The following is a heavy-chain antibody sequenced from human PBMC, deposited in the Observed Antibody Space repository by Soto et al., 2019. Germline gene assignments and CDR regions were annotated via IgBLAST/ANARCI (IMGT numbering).Heavy chain of an antibody. J-gene: IGHJ6*02. D-gene: IGHD1-1*01. V-gene: IGHV1-46*01. CDR3: ARVRWNDGMTHYYGMDV. CDR1: GYTFTSYY. Sequence: QVQLVQSGAEVKKPGASVKVSCKASGYTFTSYYMHWVRQAPGQGLEWMGIINPSGGSTSYAQKFRGRITMTRDTSTSTVYMELSSLRSEDTAVYYCARVRWNDGMTHYYGMDVWGQGTTVTVSS. CDR2: INPSGGST.